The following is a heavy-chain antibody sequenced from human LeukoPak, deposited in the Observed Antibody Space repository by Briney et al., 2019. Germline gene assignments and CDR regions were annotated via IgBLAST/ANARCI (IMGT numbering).Heavy chain of an antibody. CDR1: GGSFSGYY. J-gene: IGHJ5*02. V-gene: IGHV4-34*01. Sequence: PSETLSLTCAVYGGSFSGYYWSWIRQPPGKGLEWIGEINHSGSTNYNPSLKSRVTISVDTSKNQLSLKLSSVTAADTAVYYCARTYCSSTSCYLNWFDPWGQGTLVTVSS. CDR2: INHSGST. D-gene: IGHD2-2*01. CDR3: ARTYCSSTSCYLNWFDP.